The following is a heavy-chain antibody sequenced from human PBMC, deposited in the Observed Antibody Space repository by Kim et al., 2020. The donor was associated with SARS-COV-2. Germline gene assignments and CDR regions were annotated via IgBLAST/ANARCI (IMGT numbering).Heavy chain of an antibody. V-gene: IGHV7-4-1*02. CDR1: GYTFTSYA. D-gene: IGHD6-13*01. CDR2: INTNTGNP. CDR3: AREWSSSWYSWFDP. Sequence: ASVKVSCKASGYTFTSYAMNWVRQAPGQGLEWMGWINTNTGNPTYAQGFTGRFVFSLDTSVSTAYLQISSLKAEDTAVYYCAREWSSSWYSWFDPWGQGTLVTVSS. J-gene: IGHJ5*02.